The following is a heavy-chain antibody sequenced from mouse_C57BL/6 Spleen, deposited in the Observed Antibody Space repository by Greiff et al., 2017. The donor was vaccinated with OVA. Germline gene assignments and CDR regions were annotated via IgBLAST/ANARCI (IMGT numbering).Heavy chain of an antibody. CDR3: ARKENYGSSYEWYFDV. J-gene: IGHJ1*03. D-gene: IGHD1-1*01. Sequence: EVQRVESGGGLVKPGGSLKLSCAASGFTFSDYGMHWVRQAPEKGLEWVAYISSGSSTIYYAVTVKGRFTISRDNAKNTLFLQMTSLRSEDTAMYYCARKENYGSSYEWYFDVWGTGTTVTVSS. CDR2: ISSGSSTI. CDR1: GFTFSDYG. V-gene: IGHV5-17*01.